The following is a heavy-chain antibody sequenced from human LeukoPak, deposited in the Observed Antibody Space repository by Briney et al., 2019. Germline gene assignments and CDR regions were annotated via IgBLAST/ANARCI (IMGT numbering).Heavy chain of an antibody. J-gene: IGHJ3*02. CDR2: ISSSSSYI. CDR3: ARLGRGAPNAFDI. V-gene: IGHV3-21*01. D-gene: IGHD3-10*01. Sequence: PGGSLRLSCAASGFTFSSYSMNWVRQAPGKGLEWVSSISSSSSYIYYADSVKGRFTISRDNAKNSLYLQMNSLRAEDTAVYYCARLGRGAPNAFDIWGQGTMVTVSS. CDR1: GFTFSSYS.